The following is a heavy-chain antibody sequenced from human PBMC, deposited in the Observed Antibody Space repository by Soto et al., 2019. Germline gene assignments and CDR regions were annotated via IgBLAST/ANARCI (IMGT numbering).Heavy chain of an antibody. CDR3: AKAGPYYYGSGSYYSADV. CDR2: ISGSGGST. CDR1: GFTFSSYA. V-gene: IGHV3-23*01. Sequence: GGSLRLSCAASGFTFSSYAMSWVRQAPGKGLEWVSAISGSGGSTYYADSVKGRFTISLDNSKNTLYLQMNSLRAEDTAVYYCAKAGPYYYGSGSYYSADVWGQGTTVTVSS. J-gene: IGHJ6*02. D-gene: IGHD3-10*01.